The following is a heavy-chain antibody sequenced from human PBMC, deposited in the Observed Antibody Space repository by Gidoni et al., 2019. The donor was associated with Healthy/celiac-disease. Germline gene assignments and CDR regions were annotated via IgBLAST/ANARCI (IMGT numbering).Heavy chain of an antibody. CDR2: IYYSGST. CDR1: GGSISSGGYY. D-gene: IGHD1-7*01. J-gene: IGHJ5*02. V-gene: IGHV4-31*03. CDR3: AREGGKTGTTGWFDP. Sequence: QVQLQESGPGLVKPSQTLSLTCTVSGGSISSGGYYWSWIRQPPGKGLEWIGYIYYSGSTYYNPSLKSRVTISVDTSKNQFSLKLSSVTAADTAVYYCAREGGKTGTTGWFDPWGQGTLVTVSS.